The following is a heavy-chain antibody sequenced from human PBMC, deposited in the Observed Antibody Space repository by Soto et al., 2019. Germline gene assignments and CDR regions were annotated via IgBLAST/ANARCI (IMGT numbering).Heavy chain of an antibody. D-gene: IGHD3-10*01. Sequence: QVLLVESGGGVVQPGRSLRLSCAASGFPFTTYGMHWVREGPGEGLEWVAVISYDGSNTYYADSVKGRFTISRDNSKNTLYLQMNSLRTEDTALYYCVGGQYYFDYRGQGTLVTVSS. J-gene: IGHJ4*02. CDR2: ISYDGSNT. CDR3: VGGQYYFDY. CDR1: GFPFTTYG. V-gene: IGHV3-30*03.